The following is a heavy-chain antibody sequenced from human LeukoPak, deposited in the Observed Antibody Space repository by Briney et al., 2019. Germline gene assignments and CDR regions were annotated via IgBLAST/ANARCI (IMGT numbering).Heavy chain of an antibody. J-gene: IGHJ4*02. D-gene: IGHD6-19*01. V-gene: IGHV3-21*01. CDR3: ARDVLVAVAGTGFDY. CDR1: GFTFSSYS. Sequence: GGSLRLSCAASGFTFSSYSMNWVRQAPGKGLEWVSSISSSSSYIYYADSVKGRFTISRDNAKNSLYLQMNSMRAEDTDVYYCARDVLVAVAGTGFDYWGQGTLVTVSS. CDR2: ISSSSSYI.